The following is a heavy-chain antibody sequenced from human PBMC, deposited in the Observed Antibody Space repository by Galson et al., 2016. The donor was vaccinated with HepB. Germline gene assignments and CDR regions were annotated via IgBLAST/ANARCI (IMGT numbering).Heavy chain of an antibody. V-gene: IGHV3-53*01. Sequence: SLRLSCAASGFTVSSNYMIRVRQAPGKGLEWVSVIYSSGYTYYADSVKGRFTISRDNSKNTLYLQMNSLRAEDTAVFYCARWSDSHGFDPWGQGTLVTVSS. CDR1: GFTVSSNY. CDR3: ARWSDSHGFDP. D-gene: IGHD3-3*01. J-gene: IGHJ5*02. CDR2: IYSSGYT.